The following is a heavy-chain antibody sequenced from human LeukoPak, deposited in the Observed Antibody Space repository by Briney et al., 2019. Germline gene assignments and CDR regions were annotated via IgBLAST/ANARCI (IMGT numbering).Heavy chain of an antibody. CDR1: GFTFSSYG. Sequence: PGGSLRLSCAASGFTFSSYGMHGVRQAPGKRLEWGAVIWYDGSNKYYADSVKGRFTISRDNSKNTLYLQMNSLTAEDTAVYYCAKEEEAYCGGDCYSTAGYWGQGTLVTVSS. CDR3: AKEEEAYCGGDCYSTAGY. D-gene: IGHD2-21*02. CDR2: IWYDGSNK. J-gene: IGHJ4*02. V-gene: IGHV3-33*06.